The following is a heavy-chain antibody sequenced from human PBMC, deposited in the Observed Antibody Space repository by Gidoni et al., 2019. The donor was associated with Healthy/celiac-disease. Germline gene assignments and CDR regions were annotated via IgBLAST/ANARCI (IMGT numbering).Heavy chain of an antibody. J-gene: IGHJ4*02. CDR2: IKQDGSEK. CDR1: RFTFSSYW. CDR3: ARTKRPSYFDY. Sequence: EVQLVESGGGLVQPGGYLRLPCAASRFTFSSYWMSWVRQAPGKGLEWVANIKQDGSEKYYVDSVKGRFTISRDNAKNSLYLQMNSLRAEDTAVYYCARTKRPSYFDYWGQGTLVTVSS. D-gene: IGHD6-25*01. V-gene: IGHV3-7*01.